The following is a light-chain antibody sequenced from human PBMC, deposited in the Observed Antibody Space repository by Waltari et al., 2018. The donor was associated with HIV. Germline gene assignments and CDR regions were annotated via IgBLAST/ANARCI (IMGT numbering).Light chain of an antibody. V-gene: IGKV1-5*03. CDR2: KAS. CDR1: QSISNW. CDR3: QQYNSYPWT. Sequence: DIQMTQSPSTLSASVGDRVTSTCRASQSISNWLAWYQQIPGKAPKVLIYKASSLDSGVPSRFSGSGSGTEFTLTISSLQPGDCAIYYCQQYNSYPWTFGQGTKVEIK. J-gene: IGKJ1*01.